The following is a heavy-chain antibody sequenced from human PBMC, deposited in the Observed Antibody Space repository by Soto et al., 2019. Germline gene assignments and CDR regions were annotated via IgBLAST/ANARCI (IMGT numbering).Heavy chain of an antibody. CDR3: ADRLRYSHGWAGFHY. CDR2: IYLNDDK. CDR1: GFSLTTSGVG. Sequence: GSGPTLVNPTQTLTLTCTFSGFSLTTSGVGVGWIRQPPGKALEWLALIYLNDDKAYSPSLKSRLTITKDTSKNQVVLTMTNMDPVDTATYYFADRLRYSHGWAGFHYWGQGTQVTVSS. J-gene: IGHJ4*02. D-gene: IGHD5-18*01. V-gene: IGHV2-5*01.